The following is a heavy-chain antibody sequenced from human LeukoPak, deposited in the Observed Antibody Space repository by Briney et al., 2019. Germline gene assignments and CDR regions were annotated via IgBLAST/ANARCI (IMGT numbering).Heavy chain of an antibody. CDR3: ARIGDGNSYGYRVIDY. D-gene: IGHD5-18*01. J-gene: IGHJ4*02. Sequence: SETLSLTCAVYGGSFSGYYWSWIRQPPGKGLEWIGEINHSGSTNYNPSLKSRVTISVDTSKNQFSLKLSSVTAADTAVYYCARIGDGNSYGYRVIDYWGQGTLVTVSS. CDR1: GGSFSGYY. CDR2: INHSGST. V-gene: IGHV4-34*01.